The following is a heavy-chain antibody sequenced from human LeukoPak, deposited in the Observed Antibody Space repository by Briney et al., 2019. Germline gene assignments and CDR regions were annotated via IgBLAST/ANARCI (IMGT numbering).Heavy chain of an antibody. CDR2: ISSSGNAI. D-gene: IGHD1-7*01. CDR1: GVTFSDYY. CDR3: ARKPAGTTWYFDY. V-gene: IGHV3-11*04. J-gene: IGHJ4*02. Sequence: PGGSLRLSCAASGVTFSDYYMSWIRQAPGKGLEWVSYISSSGNAIYYADSVKGRFTISRDNAKNSLYLQMNSLRAEDTAVYYCARKPAGTTWYFDYWGQGTLVTVSS.